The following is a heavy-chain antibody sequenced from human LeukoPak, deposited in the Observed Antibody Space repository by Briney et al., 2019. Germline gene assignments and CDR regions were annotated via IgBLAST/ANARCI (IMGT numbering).Heavy chain of an antibody. D-gene: IGHD3-22*01. J-gene: IGHJ3*02. Sequence: GGSLRLSCAASGFTFSSYGMSWVRQAPGKGLEWVSSIRSSGSSIYSADSVKGRFTISRDNAKNSLYLQMNSLRPEDTAVYYCARGSSPKPSYSYDSGVTGAFDIWGQGTVITVSS. CDR3: ARGSSPKPSYSYDSGVTGAFDI. CDR1: GFTFSSYG. CDR2: IRSSGSSI. V-gene: IGHV3-21*06.